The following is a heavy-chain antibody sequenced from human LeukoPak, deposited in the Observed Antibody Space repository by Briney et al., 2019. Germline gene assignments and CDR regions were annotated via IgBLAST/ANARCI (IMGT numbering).Heavy chain of an antibody. CDR1: GFTFSSYA. V-gene: IGHV3-30*04. D-gene: IGHD3-22*01. Sequence: GGSLRLSCAASGFTFSSYAMHWVRQAPGKGLEWGAVISYDGSNKYYADSVKGRFTISRDNSKNTLYLQMNSLRAEDTAVYYCAREEGGYYDSSGPFDYWGQGTLVTVSS. CDR3: AREEGGYYDSSGPFDY. J-gene: IGHJ4*02. CDR2: ISYDGSNK.